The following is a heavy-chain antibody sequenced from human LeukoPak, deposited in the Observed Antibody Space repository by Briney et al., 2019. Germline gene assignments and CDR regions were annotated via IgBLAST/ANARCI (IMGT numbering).Heavy chain of an antibody. D-gene: IGHD1-26*01. J-gene: IGHJ4*02. V-gene: IGHV4-34*01. Sequence: SETLSLTCAVYGGSFSGYCWSWIRQPPGKGLEWIGEINHSGSTNYNPSLKSRVTISVDTSKNQFSLKLSSVAAADTAVYYCARGTEWEPPFLDYWGQGTLVTVSS. CDR1: GGSFSGYC. CDR3: ARGTEWEPPFLDY. CDR2: INHSGST.